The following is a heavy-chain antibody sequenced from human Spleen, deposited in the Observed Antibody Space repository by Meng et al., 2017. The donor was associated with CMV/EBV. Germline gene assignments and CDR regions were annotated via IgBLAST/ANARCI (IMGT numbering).Heavy chain of an antibody. CDR1: GFTFSSYW. CDR2: IKQDGSAK. V-gene: IGHV3-7*01. D-gene: IGHD2-2*01. J-gene: IGHJ6*02. Sequence: GGSLRLSCAASGFTFSSYWMSWARQAPGKGLEWVANIKQDGSAKYYVDSVKGRFTISRDNAKSSLYLQMNSLRAEDTAVYYCARPGAYAYGMDVWGQGTTVTVSS. CDR3: ARPGAYAYGMDV.